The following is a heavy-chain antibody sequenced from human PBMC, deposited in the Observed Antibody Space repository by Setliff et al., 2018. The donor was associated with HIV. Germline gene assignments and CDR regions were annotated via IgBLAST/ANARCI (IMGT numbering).Heavy chain of an antibody. D-gene: IGHD3-3*01. Sequence: GASVKVSCKASGYTFTSYYMHWVRQAPGQGLEWMGIINPSGGSTSYAQRFQGRVTMTRDTSTSTVYMELSSLRSEDTAVYYCARVRERVTIFGVVRDFDSWGRGTLVTVSS. J-gene: IGHJ4*02. CDR2: INPSGGST. CDR3: ARVRERVTIFGVVRDFDS. CDR1: GYTFTSYY. V-gene: IGHV1-46*01.